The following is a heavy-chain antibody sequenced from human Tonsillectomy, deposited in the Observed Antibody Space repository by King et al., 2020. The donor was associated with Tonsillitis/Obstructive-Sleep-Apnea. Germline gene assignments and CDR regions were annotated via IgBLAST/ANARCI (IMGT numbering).Heavy chain of an antibody. V-gene: IGHV3-48*02. D-gene: IGHD3-10*01. CDR3: ARLGVEGVITDY. CDR2: ISSSSSPI. Sequence: VQLVESGGGLVQPGGSLRVSCAASGFTFSNYAMNWVRQAPGKGLEWISYISSSSSPIFYADSVKGRFTISRDNAKNSLYLQMNSLRDEDTAVYYCARLGVEGVITDYWGQGTLVTVS. CDR1: GFTFSNYA. J-gene: IGHJ4*02.